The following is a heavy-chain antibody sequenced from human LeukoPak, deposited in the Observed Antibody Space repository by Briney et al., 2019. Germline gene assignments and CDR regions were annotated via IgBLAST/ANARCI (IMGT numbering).Heavy chain of an antibody. J-gene: IGHJ3*02. D-gene: IGHD6-6*01. CDR2: ISGSGGST. CDR1: GFTFSSYA. V-gene: IGHV3-23*01. CDR3: AKDLHSSSSAPGAFDI. Sequence: SGGSLRLSCAASGFTFSSYAMSWVRQAPGKGLEWVSAISGSGGSTYYADSVKGRFTISRDNSKNTLYLQMNSLRAEDTAVYYCAKDLHSSSSAPGAFDIWGQGTMVTVSS.